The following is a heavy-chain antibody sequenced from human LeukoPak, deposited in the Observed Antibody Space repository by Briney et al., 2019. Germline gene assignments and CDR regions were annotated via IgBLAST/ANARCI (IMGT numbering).Heavy chain of an antibody. J-gene: IGHJ2*01. V-gene: IGHV4-39*07. CDR3: ARRSVSWYFDL. CDR2: IYHSGST. CDR1: GASISSGDYY. Sequence: PSETLSLTCTVSGASISSGDYYWTWIRQPPGKGLEWIGIIYHSGSTSYNPSLKSRVTISVDTSKNQFSLNLGSVTAADTAVYYCARRSVSWYFDLWGRGTLVTVSS.